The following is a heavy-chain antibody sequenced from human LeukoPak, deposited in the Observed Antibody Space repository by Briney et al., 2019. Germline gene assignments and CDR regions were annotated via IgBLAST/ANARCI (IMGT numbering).Heavy chain of an antibody. V-gene: IGHV4-59*08. Sequence: PSETLSLTCTVSGGSISSYYWSWIRQPPGKGLEWIGYIYYSGSTNYNPSLKSRVTISVDTSKNQFSLKLSSVTAADTAVYYCATGNYGSGRYFDYWGQGTLVTVSS. CDR3: ATGNYGSGRYFDY. J-gene: IGHJ4*02. CDR2: IYYSGST. CDR1: GGSISSYY. D-gene: IGHD3-10*01.